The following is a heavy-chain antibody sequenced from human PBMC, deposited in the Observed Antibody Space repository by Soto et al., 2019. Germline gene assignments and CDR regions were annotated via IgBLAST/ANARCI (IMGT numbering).Heavy chain of an antibody. Sequence: QVQLVESGGGVVQPGRSLRLSCAASGFIFSSYGMHWVRQAPGKGLEWVAVISYDGSNKYYADSVKGRFTISRDNSKNTPYLQMNSLRAEDTAVYYCAKEVWSCPIDVWGQGATVTVSS. D-gene: IGHD3-3*01. V-gene: IGHV3-30*18. CDR1: GFIFSSYG. CDR2: ISYDGSNK. CDR3: AKEVWSCPIDV. J-gene: IGHJ6*02.